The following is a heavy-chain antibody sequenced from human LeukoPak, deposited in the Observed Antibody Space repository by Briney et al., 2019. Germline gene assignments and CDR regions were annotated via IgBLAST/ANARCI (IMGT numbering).Heavy chain of an antibody. CDR2: IVGSGGNT. J-gene: IGHJ4*02. D-gene: IGHD4-23*01. V-gene: IGHV3-23*01. CDR1: GFTFSNYG. CDR3: AKFSHFLVVTPWEY. Sequence: GGSLRLSCAASGFTFSNYGMSWVRQAPGKGLEWVSAIVGSGGNTYNADSVKGRFTVSRDNSKNTLYLQMNSLRSDDSAVYYCAKFSHFLVVTPWEYWGQGTLVTVSS.